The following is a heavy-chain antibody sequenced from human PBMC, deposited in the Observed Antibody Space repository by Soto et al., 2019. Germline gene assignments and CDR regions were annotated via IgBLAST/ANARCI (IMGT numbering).Heavy chain of an antibody. V-gene: IGHV1-18*01. CDR3: ARDLSYGLCDY. D-gene: IGHD5-18*01. J-gene: IGHJ4*02. Sequence: QVQLVQSGAEVKKPGASVKVSCKASGYTFTSYGISWVRQAPGQGLEWMGWISAHTGNTKYAQKLQGRVTMTTGTSTSTVYMELRSLRSDATAVYYCARDLSYGLCDYWGQGTLVTVSA. CDR1: GYTFTSYG. CDR2: ISAHTGNT.